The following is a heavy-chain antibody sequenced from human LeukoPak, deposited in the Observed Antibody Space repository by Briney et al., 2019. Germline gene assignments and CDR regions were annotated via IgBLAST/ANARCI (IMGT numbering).Heavy chain of an antibody. CDR2: IYYSGST. V-gene: IGHV4-59*01. Sequence: SETLSLTCTVSCSSISSYYWSWIRQPPGKGLEWIGYIYYSGSTNYNPSLKSRVTISVDTSKNQFSLTLSSVTPAATAVYYCARLYYDSRGHYWGQGTLVTVPS. CDR3: ARLYYDSRGHY. J-gene: IGHJ4*02. D-gene: IGHD3-22*01. CDR1: CSSISSYY.